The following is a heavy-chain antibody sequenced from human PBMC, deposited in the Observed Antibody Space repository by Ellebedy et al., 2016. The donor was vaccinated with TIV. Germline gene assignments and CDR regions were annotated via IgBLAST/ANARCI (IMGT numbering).Heavy chain of an antibody. V-gene: IGHV3-23*01. CDR1: GFMFSTYV. CDR3: AKNLYSGGDFGHIYMDV. CDR2: ISRSGDNI. J-gene: IGHJ6*03. D-gene: IGHD1-26*01. Sequence: GESLKISXEASGFMFSTYVMSWVRQTPEKGLEWVSSISRSGDNINDADSVKGRFTISRDNSKNTLYLQMHSLRAEDTAIYYCAKNLYSGGDFGHIYMDVWGKGATVTVSS.